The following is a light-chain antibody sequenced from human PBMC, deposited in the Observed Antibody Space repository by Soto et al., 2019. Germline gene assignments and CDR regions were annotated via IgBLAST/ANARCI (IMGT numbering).Light chain of an antibody. CDR3: AAWDDSLNG. V-gene: IGLV1-44*01. CDR1: SSNSGSNT. J-gene: IGLJ2*01. Sequence: QSVLTQPPSASGTPGQRVTISCSGSSSNSGSNTVNWYQQLPGTAPKLLIYSNNQRPSGVPVRFSGSKSGTSASLAISGIQSEEEADYYCAAWDDSLNGFGGGTKLTVL. CDR2: SNN.